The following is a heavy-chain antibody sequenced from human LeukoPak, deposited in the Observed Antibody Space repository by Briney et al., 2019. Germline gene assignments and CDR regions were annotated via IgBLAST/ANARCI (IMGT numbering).Heavy chain of an antibody. J-gene: IGHJ3*02. Sequence: GRSLRLSCAASGFTFDDYAMHWVRQAPGKSLEWVSGISWNSGSIGYADSVKGRFTISRDNAKNSLYLQMNSLRAEDMALYYCAKDIHSSPDAFDIWGQGTMVTVSS. CDR2: ISWNSGSI. CDR1: GFTFDDYA. CDR3: AKDIHSSPDAFDI. D-gene: IGHD6-13*01. V-gene: IGHV3-9*03.